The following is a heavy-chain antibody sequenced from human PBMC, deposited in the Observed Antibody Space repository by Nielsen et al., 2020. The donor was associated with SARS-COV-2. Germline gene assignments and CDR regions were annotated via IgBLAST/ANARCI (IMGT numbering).Heavy chain of an antibody. Sequence: GGSLRLSCAASGFTFSTYGMHWVRQAPGKGLEWVAAISYDGSNKYYVDSVKGRFTISRDNSKNTLYLQMSSLREEDTAVYYRAKDWTAIVVVPSGGVDYWGQGTRVTVSS. V-gene: IGHV3-30*18. CDR2: ISYDGSNK. CDR3: AKDWTAIVVVPSGGVDY. J-gene: IGHJ4*02. D-gene: IGHD2-15*01. CDR1: GFTFSTYG.